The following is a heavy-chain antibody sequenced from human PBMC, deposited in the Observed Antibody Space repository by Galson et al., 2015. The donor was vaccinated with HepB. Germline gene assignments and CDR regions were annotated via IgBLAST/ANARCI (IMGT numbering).Heavy chain of an antibody. CDR3: ARHRGNYGFFEFDV. V-gene: IGHV4-39*01. CDR2: MYHSGAA. J-gene: IGHJ3*01. Sequence: SETLSLTCTVSGYSINSGGYYWGWIRQPPEKGLVWIGTMYHSGAAYYNPSLKSRVTMSVDASRNQFSLKLTPGTAADRAVYYCARHRGNYGFFEFDVWGQGTMVTVSS. CDR1: GYSINSGGYY. D-gene: IGHD3-10*01.